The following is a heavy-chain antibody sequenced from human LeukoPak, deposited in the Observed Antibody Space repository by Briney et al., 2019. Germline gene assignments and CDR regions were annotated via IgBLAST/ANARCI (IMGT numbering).Heavy chain of an antibody. CDR2: IYYSGST. Sequence: SETLSLTCTVSGGSISSGDYYWSWIRQPPGKGLEWIGYIYYSGSTYYNPSLKSRVTISVDTSKNQFSLKLSSATAADTAVYYCAREPHIVATITHYGMDVWGQGTTVTVSS. J-gene: IGHJ6*02. D-gene: IGHD5-12*01. CDR1: GGSISSGDYY. CDR3: AREPHIVATITHYGMDV. V-gene: IGHV4-30-4*01.